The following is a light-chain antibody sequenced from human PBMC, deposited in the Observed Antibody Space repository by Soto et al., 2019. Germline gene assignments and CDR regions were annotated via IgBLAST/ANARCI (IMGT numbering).Light chain of an antibody. Sequence: EIVLTQSPGTLSLSPGERATLSCRASQSVSNNYLAWYQQKPGQAPRLLIYDASNRATGIPARFSGSGSGTDFTLTISSLEPEDFAVYYCQQRSNWSLTFGGGTKVDIK. V-gene: IGKV3-11*01. J-gene: IGKJ4*01. CDR3: QQRSNWSLT. CDR2: DAS. CDR1: QSVSNNY.